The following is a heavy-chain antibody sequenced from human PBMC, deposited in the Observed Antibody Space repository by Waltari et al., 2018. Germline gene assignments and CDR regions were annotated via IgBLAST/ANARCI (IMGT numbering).Heavy chain of an antibody. V-gene: IGHV4-59*01. CDR3: ARAPPYYDFWSGYYSWYFDL. D-gene: IGHD3-3*01. Sequence: QVQLQESGPGLVKPSETLSLTCTVSGGSISSYYWSWIRQPPGKGLEWIGYIYYSGSTNYNPSLKSRVTISVDTSKNQFSLKLSSVTAADTAVYYCARAPPYYDFWSGYYSWYFDLWGRGTLVTVSS. J-gene: IGHJ2*01. CDR1: GGSISSYY. CDR2: IYYSGST.